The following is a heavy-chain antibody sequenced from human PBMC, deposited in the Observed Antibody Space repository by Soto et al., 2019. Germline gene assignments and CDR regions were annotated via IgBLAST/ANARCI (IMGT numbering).Heavy chain of an antibody. Sequence: SETLSLTCSVSGDSISSDYWSWIRQPPGKGLEWIGYMHYSGSTNYNPSLKSRVTMSVDTSKNQFSLKLTSVNTADTAVYYCTRGGDASKNGHWGQGTLVTVSS. V-gene: IGHV4-59*01. CDR1: GDSISSDY. J-gene: IGHJ4*02. D-gene: IGHD2-21*01. CDR2: MHYSGST. CDR3: TRGGDASKNGH.